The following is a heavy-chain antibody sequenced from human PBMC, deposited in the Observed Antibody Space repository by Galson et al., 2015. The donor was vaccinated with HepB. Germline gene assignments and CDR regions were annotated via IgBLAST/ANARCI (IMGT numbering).Heavy chain of an antibody. V-gene: IGHV3-30-3*01. D-gene: IGHD3-22*01. CDR2: ISYDGSNR. CDR3: AKDGYDSSGYYLDPQYYYYGMDG. J-gene: IGHJ6*02. CDR1: GFTFSTYA. Sequence: SLRLSCAASGFTFSTYAMHWARQAPGKGLEWVAVISYDGSNRDYADSVKGRLTISRDNSKNTLYLQMNSLRDEDTAVYYCAKDGYDSSGYYLDPQYYYYGMDGWGQGTTVTVSS.